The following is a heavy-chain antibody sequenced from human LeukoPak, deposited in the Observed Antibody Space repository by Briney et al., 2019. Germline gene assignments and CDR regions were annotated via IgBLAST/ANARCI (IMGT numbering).Heavy chain of an antibody. D-gene: IGHD3-3*01. V-gene: IGHV3-7*01. CDR3: ARDGDLYDFWSGYRYYYYMDV. CDR2: IKQDGSEK. J-gene: IGHJ6*03. Sequence: GGSLRLSCAASGFTFSSYWMSWVRQAPGKGLEWVANIKQDGSEKYYVDSVKGRFTISRDNAKNSLYLQMNSLRAEDTAVYYCARDGDLYDFWSGYRYYYYMDVWGKGTTVTVSS. CDR1: GFTFSSYW.